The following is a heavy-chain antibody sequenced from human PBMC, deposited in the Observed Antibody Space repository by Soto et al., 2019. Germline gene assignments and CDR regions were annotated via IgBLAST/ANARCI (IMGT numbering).Heavy chain of an antibody. CDR3: ARGNDILTGYLDY. CDR1: GGTFSSYT. V-gene: IGHV1-69*02. D-gene: IGHD3-9*01. CDR2: IIPILGIA. Sequence: QVQLVQSGAEVKKPGSSVKVSCKASGGTFSSYTISWVRQAPGQGLEWMGRIIPILGIANYAQKFQGRVTITADKSTSTAYMELISLRSEDTAVYYCARGNDILTGYLDYWGQGTLVTVSS. J-gene: IGHJ4*02.